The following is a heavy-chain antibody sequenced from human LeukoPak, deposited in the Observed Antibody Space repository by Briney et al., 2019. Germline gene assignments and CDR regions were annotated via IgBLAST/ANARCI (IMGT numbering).Heavy chain of an antibody. J-gene: IGHJ4*02. D-gene: IGHD5-18*01. CDR2: VYQSGTT. Sequence: PSETLSLTCTVSGFSISSGHYWGWVRQPPGAGLEWIGSVYQSGTTYYSPSLKSRVTTSVDMSKSQFSLRLRPVSAADTAVYYCARIFIRNGYSSYFDCWGQGTLVTVSS. CDR3: ARIFIRNGYSSYFDC. V-gene: IGHV4-38-2*02. CDR1: GFSISSGHY.